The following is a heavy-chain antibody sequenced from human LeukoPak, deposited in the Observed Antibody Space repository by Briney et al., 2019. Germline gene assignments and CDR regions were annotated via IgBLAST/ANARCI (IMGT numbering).Heavy chain of an antibody. J-gene: IGHJ4*01. CDR1: GGSISSSSYY. Sequence: SETLSLTCTVSGGSISSSSYYWGWIRQPPGKGLEWIGSIYYSGSTYYNPSLKSRVTISVDTSKNQFSLKLSSVTAADTAVYYCARLNWGFYSFDYWGQGTLVTVSS. CDR2: IYYSGST. D-gene: IGHD7-27*01. CDR3: ARLNWGFYSFDY. V-gene: IGHV4-39*01.